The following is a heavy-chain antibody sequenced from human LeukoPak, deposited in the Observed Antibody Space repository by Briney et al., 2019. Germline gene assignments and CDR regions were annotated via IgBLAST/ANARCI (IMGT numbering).Heavy chain of an antibody. Sequence: SETLSLTCAVYGGSFSGYYWSWIRQPPGKGLEWIGEINHSGSTNYNPSLKSRVTISVDTSKNQFSLKLSSVTAADTAVYYCARGRSIAALRGAFDIWGQGTMVAVSS. J-gene: IGHJ3*02. CDR3: ARGRSIAALRGAFDI. CDR2: INHSGST. V-gene: IGHV4-34*01. CDR1: GGSFSGYY. D-gene: IGHD6-6*01.